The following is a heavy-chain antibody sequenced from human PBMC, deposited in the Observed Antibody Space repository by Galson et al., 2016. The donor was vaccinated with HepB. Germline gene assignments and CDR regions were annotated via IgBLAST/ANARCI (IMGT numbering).Heavy chain of an antibody. Sequence: SVKVSCKAPAATFSSFAISWVRQARGQGLEWMGGIIPVFGTANYAQKFQDRVTITADESTSTAYMELSSLRSEDTALYYCARALAPTDYWFFDLWGRGTLVTVSS. J-gene: IGHJ2*01. CDR1: AATFSSFA. CDR2: IIPVFGTA. D-gene: IGHD1-1*01. V-gene: IGHV1-69*13. CDR3: ARALAPTDYWFFDL.